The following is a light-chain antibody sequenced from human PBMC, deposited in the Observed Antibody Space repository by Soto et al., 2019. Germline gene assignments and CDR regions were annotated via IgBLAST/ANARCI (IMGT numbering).Light chain of an antibody. CDR1: QNIDSW. Sequence: DIQVTQSPSTLSASVGDRVTISCRASQNIDSWLAWYQQKPGKAPTLLIYDASSLEGGVPSRFSGSGSGTEFTLTISSLQPDDFATYYCQQYNSYPYSFGPGTKVDIK. V-gene: IGKV1-5*01. J-gene: IGKJ3*01. CDR2: DAS. CDR3: QQYNSYPYS.